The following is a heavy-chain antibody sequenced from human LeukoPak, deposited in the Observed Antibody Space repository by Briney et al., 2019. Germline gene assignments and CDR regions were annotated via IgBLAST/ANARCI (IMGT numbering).Heavy chain of an antibody. J-gene: IGHJ4*02. CDR2: INPNSGGT. D-gene: IGHD6-13*01. CDR1: GYTFTGSY. Sequence: GASVKVSCKASGYTFTGSYMHWVRQAPGQGLEWMGWINPNSGGTNYAQKFQGRVTMTRDTSISTAYMELSRLRSDDTAVYYCAREVAAAGKIELDYWGQGTLVTVSS. V-gene: IGHV1-2*02. CDR3: AREVAAAGKIELDY.